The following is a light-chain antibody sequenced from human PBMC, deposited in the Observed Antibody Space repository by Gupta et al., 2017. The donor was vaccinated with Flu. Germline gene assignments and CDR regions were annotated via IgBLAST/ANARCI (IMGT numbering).Light chain of an antibody. CDR1: QDISNY. J-gene: IGKJ2*02. Sequence: SSLSASVGDRVTITCQASQDISNYLNWYQQKPGKAPKLLIYDASNLETGVPSRFSGSGSGTDFTFTISSLQPEDIATYYCQQYDNLPPCTFGQGTKLEIK. CDR2: DAS. CDR3: QQYDNLPPCT. V-gene: IGKV1-33*01.